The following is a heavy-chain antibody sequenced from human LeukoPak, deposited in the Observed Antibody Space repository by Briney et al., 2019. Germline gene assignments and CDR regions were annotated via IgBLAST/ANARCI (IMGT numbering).Heavy chain of an antibody. D-gene: IGHD3-3*01. CDR2: IYYSGST. Sequence: SETLSLTCTVSGGSISSSSYYWGWIRQPPGKGLEWIGSIYYSGSTYYNPSLKSRVTISVDTSKNQFSLKLSSVTAADTAVYYCSSGYDLSYFDYWGQGTLVIVSS. V-gene: IGHV4-39*07. CDR3: SSGYDLSYFDY. J-gene: IGHJ4*02. CDR1: GGSISSSSYY.